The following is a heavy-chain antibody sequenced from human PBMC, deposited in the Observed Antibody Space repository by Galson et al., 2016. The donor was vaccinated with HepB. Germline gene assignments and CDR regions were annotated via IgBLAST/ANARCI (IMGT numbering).Heavy chain of an antibody. CDR3: AKTISEEDRDPPPDC. CDR1: GFSYSDSW. J-gene: IGHJ4*02. V-gene: IGHV3-7*01. CDR2: IKQDGSDK. Sequence: SLRLSCAASGFSYSDSWMSWIRQAPGKGLEWVANIKQDGSDKYYVDSVKGRFTISRDNAKNTLFLQMNSLRAEDTAVYYCAKTISEEDRDPPPDCWGQGTLVTVS. D-gene: IGHD1/OR15-1a*01.